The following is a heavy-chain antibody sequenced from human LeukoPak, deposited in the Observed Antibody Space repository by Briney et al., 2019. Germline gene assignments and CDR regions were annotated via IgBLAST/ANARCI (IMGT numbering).Heavy chain of an antibody. CDR1: GFTFSSYE. CDR3: ARGGGPTTVTTFGLWYFDL. Sequence: PGGSLRLSCAASGFTFSSYEMNWVRQAPGRGLEWVSYISSSGSTIYYADSVKGRFTISRDNAKNSLYMQMNSLRAEDTAVYYCARGGGPTTVTTFGLWYFDLGGRGTLVTVSS. J-gene: IGHJ2*01. CDR2: ISSSGSTI. V-gene: IGHV3-48*03. D-gene: IGHD4-17*01.